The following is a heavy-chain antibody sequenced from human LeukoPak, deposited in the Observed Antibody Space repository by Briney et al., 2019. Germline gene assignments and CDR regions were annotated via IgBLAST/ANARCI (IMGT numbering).Heavy chain of an antibody. CDR1: GFSLSTSGVG. D-gene: IGHD3-22*01. CDR2: IYWDDDK. Sequence: SGPTLVHPPQTLTLTCTFSGFSLSTSGVGVGWIRQPPGKALEWLALIYWDDDKRYSPSLKSRLTITKDTSKNQVVLTMTNMDPVDTATYYCASGGGYDSSGYYPAGYFDYWGQGTLVTVSS. CDR3: ASGGGYDSSGYYPAGYFDY. J-gene: IGHJ4*02. V-gene: IGHV2-5*02.